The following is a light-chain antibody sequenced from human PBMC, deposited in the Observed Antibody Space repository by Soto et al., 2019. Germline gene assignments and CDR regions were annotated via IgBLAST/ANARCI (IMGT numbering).Light chain of an antibody. CDR3: SSYTRSSSYV. J-gene: IGLJ1*01. V-gene: IGLV2-14*03. CDR1: SSDVGNYNY. CDR2: DVS. Sequence: QSALTQPDSVSGSPGQSITISCTGTSSDVGNYNYVSWYQHHPGKAPKLMVYDVSHRPSGVSNRFSGSKSGNTASLTISGLQAEDEADYYCSSYTRSSSYVFGTGNKVTVL.